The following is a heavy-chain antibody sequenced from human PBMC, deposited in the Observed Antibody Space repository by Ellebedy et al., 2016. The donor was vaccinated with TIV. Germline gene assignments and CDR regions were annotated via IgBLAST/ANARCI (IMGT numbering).Heavy chain of an antibody. D-gene: IGHD3-22*01. J-gene: IGHJ3*02. CDR2: IYYSGST. V-gene: IGHV4-59*01. CDR3: ARAPRVYESSDYVGGKGFDI. CDR1: GGSISSYH. Sequence: PGGSLRLSCTVSGGSISSYHWSWIRQPPGKGLEWIGYIYYSGSTNYNPSLTSRVTISLDTSKNQFSLIVTSGTAADTAVYYCARAPRVYESSDYVGGKGFDIWGQGTMVTVSS.